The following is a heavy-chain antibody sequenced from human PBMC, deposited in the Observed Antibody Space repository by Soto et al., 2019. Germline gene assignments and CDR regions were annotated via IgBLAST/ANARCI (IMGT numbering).Heavy chain of an antibody. CDR2: ISGSGATT. CDR1: GFTFSNYA. Sequence: EVQLLESGGGLVQPGGSLRLSCAASGFTFSNYAMTWVRQAPGMGLEWVSPISGSGATTYYADSVKGRFTISRDNSKNTLYLQMNSLGAEDTAVYYCAKGSGYDASGYYTNWGQGNLVTVSS. D-gene: IGHD3-22*01. CDR3: AKGSGYDASGYYTN. V-gene: IGHV3-23*01. J-gene: IGHJ4*02.